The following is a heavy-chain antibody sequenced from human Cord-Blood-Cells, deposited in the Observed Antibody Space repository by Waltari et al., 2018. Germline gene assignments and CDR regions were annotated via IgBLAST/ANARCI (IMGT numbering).Heavy chain of an antibody. J-gene: IGHJ4*02. Sequence: QLQLQESGPGLVKPSETLSLTCTCSGGSISSSSYYWGWLRLPPGKGLEWIGRIYYSGSTYYNPSLKSRVTISVDTSKNQFALKLSSVTAADTAVYYCARMDIVATIIGDYWGQGTLVTVSS. CDR3: ARMDIVATIIGDY. CDR2: IYYSGST. CDR1: GGSISSSSYY. V-gene: IGHV4-39*01. D-gene: IGHD5-12*01.